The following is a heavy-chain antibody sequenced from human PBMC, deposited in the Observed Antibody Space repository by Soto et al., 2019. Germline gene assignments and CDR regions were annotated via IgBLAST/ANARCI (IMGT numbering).Heavy chain of an antibody. V-gene: IGHV3-7*03. Sequence: GESLKISCAASGFTFSSYWMSWVRQAPGKGLEWVANIKQDGSEKYYVDSVKGRFTISRDNAKNSLYLQMNSLRAEDTAVYYCARDAPDYTGDAFDIWGQGTMVTVSS. CDR3: ARDAPDYTGDAFDI. CDR2: IKQDGSEK. J-gene: IGHJ3*02. CDR1: GFTFSSYW. D-gene: IGHD4-4*01.